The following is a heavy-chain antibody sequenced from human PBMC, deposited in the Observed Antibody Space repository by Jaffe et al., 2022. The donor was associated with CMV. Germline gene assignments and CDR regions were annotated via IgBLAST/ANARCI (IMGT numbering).Heavy chain of an antibody. D-gene: IGHD3-22*01. V-gene: IGHV4-39*01. Sequence: QLQLQESGPGLVKPSETLSLTCTVSGGSISSSSYYWGWIRQPPGKGLEWIGSIYYSGSTYYNPSLKSRVTISVDTSKNQFSLKLSSVTAADTAVYYCARTKTVGYYDSSGYLRIGANWFDPWGQGTLVTVSS. J-gene: IGHJ5*02. CDR3: ARTKTVGYYDSSGYLRIGANWFDP. CDR1: GGSISSSSYY. CDR2: IYYSGST.